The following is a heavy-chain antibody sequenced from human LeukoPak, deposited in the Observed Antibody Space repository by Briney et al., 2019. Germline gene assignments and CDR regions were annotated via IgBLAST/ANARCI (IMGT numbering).Heavy chain of an antibody. D-gene: IGHD4-11*01. J-gene: IGHJ3*02. Sequence: SETLSLTCTVSGGSISSYYWSWIRQPPGKGLEWIGYIYYSGSTNYNPSLKSRVTISVDTSKNQFSLKLSSVTAADTAVYYCARHLVRRLPKEFDAFDIWGQGTMVTVSS. CDR3: ARHLVRRLPKEFDAFDI. V-gene: IGHV4-59*08. CDR2: IYYSGST. CDR1: GGSISSYY.